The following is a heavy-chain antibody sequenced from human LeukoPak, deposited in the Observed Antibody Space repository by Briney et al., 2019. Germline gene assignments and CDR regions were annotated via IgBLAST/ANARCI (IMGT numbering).Heavy chain of an antibody. CDR3: ATLPPHSAATQSFDY. Sequence: SVKVSCKGSGGTFSSYAISWVRQAPGQGLEWMGRITPIFGTANYAQKFQGRVTITTDESASTAYMELSSLRSEDTAGYYCATLPPHSAATQSFDYWGQGTLVTVSS. D-gene: IGHD1-26*01. V-gene: IGHV1-69*05. CDR2: ITPIFGTA. J-gene: IGHJ4*02. CDR1: GGTFSSYA.